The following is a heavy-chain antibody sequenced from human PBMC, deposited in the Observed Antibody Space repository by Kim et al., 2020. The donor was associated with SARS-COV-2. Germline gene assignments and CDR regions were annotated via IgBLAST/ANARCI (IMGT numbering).Heavy chain of an antibody. V-gene: IGHV1-2*02. D-gene: IGHD2-15*01. CDR1: GYTFSDYY. J-gene: IGHJ5*02. Sequence: ASVKVSCKGSGYTFSDYYVHWVRQAPGQGLEWMGWINLNSGGTKYTQKFQGRVTMTTDTSISKDYMDLSSLTSDDTAGYFCVRAVSYGSGCSCYPWGQGT. CDR3: VRAVSYGSGCSCYP. CDR2: INLNSGGT.